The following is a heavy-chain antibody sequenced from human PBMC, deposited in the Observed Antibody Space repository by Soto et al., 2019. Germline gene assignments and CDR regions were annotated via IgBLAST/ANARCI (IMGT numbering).Heavy chain of an antibody. J-gene: IGHJ2*01. Sequence: QAQLVQSGTEVKKPGASVKVSCKASGYTFTKSSGYALTASGIGWVRQAPGQGLEWMGWISSYNNITTYAQKFQGRVTTTTDTSTSTANLELRSLRADDTAVYYCARDVDWYFDLWGRGTLVTVSS. CDR1: GYALTASG. CDR3: ARDVDWYFDL. CDR2: ISSYNNIT. V-gene: IGHV1-18*01.